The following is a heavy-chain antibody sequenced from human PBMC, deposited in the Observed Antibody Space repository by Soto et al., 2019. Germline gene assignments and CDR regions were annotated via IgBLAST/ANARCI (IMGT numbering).Heavy chain of an antibody. V-gene: IGHV1-18*01. CDR2: ISAYNGNT. Sequence: ASVKVSCKASGYTFTSYGISWVRQAPGQGLEWMGWISAYNGNTNYAQKLQGRVTMTTDTSTSTAYMELRSLRSDDTAVYYCARGQVRQSYCYDRSILDFCGQGTLVPGSS. CDR3: ARGQVRQSYCYDRSILDF. J-gene: IGHJ4*02. CDR1: GYTFTSYG. D-gene: IGHD3-22*01.